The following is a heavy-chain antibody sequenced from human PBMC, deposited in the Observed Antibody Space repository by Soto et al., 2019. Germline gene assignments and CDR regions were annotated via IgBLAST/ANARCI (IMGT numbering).Heavy chain of an antibody. V-gene: IGHV1-3*01. CDR1: GYTFTSYA. CDR3: ARIAAAGTWVDY. CDR2: INAGNGNT. Sequence: ASVKVSCKASGYTFTSYAMHWVRQAPGQRLEWMGWINAGNGNTKYSQKFQGRVTITRDTSASTAYMELGSLRSEDTAVYYCARIAAAGTWVDYWGQGTLVTVSS. J-gene: IGHJ4*02. D-gene: IGHD6-13*01.